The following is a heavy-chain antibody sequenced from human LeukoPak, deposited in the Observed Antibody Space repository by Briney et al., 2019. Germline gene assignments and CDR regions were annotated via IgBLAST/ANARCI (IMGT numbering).Heavy chain of an antibody. D-gene: IGHD4-17*01. CDR3: AKERKPGHGDYGQFDY. J-gene: IGHJ4*02. V-gene: IGHV3-66*01. Sequence: PGGSLRLSCAASGFTVSSNYMSWVRQAPGKGLEWVSVIYSGGSTYYADSVKGRFTISRDNSKNTLYLQMNSLRAEDTAVYYCAKERKPGHGDYGQFDYWGQGTLVTVSS. CDR2: IYSGGST. CDR1: GFTVSSNY.